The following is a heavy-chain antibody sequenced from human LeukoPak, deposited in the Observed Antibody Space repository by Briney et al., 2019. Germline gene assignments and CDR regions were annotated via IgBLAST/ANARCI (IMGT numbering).Heavy chain of an antibody. V-gene: IGHV4-61*02. Sequence: SETLSLTCTVSGGSISSGSYYWSWIRQPAGKGLEWIGRIYTSGSTNYNPSLKSRVTISVDTSKNQFSLKLSSVTAADTAVYYCAREYYDSSGYYVFFDYWGQGTLVTVSS. J-gene: IGHJ4*02. CDR1: GGSISSGSYY. D-gene: IGHD3-22*01. CDR3: AREYYDSSGYYVFFDY. CDR2: IYTSGST.